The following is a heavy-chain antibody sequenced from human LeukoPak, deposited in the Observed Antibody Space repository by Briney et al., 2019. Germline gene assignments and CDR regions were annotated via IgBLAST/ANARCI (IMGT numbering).Heavy chain of an antibody. Sequence: ASVKVSCKTSGYTFTNYDITWVRQAPGQGLEWMGWINPNNGGTNYAQKFQGRVTMTRDTSISTAYMELSRLRSDDTAVYYCARGVVPAAPDYWGQGTLVTVSS. CDR2: INPNNGGT. CDR3: ARGVVPAAPDY. D-gene: IGHD2-2*01. V-gene: IGHV1-2*02. J-gene: IGHJ4*02. CDR1: GYTFTNYD.